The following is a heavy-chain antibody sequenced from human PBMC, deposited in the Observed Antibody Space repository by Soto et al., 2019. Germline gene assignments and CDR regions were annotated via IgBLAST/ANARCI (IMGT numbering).Heavy chain of an antibody. D-gene: IGHD6-13*01. CDR3: ARYNAASGTYYFDY. J-gene: IGHJ4*02. CDR1: GDSVSSTYW. Sequence: TCAVSGDSVSSTYWWSWVRQPPGKGPEWIGEINHRGSANYNPSLKSRVTISVDISKSQFSLRLTSVTAADTAVYYCARYNAASGTYYFDYWGQGALVTVSS. V-gene: IGHV4-4*02. CDR2: INHRGSA.